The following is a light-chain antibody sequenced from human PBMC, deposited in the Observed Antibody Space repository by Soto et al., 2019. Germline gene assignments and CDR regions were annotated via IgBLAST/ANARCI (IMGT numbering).Light chain of an antibody. V-gene: IGKV1-9*01. J-gene: IGKJ1*01. Sequence: IQLTQSPSSLSASVGDRVTITCRASQAISSSLAWYQQKPGKAPKLLIYAASTLQSVVPSRFTDSGSGTDFTLTISSLQPEDFATYYCQQLNNYPPTFGQGTKVEIK. CDR2: AAS. CDR1: QAISSS. CDR3: QQLNNYPPT.